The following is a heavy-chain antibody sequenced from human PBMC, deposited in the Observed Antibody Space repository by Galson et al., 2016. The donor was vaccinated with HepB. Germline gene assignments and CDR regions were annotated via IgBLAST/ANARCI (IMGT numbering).Heavy chain of an antibody. CDR1: GFTLGANY. J-gene: IGHJ6*02. CDR3: ARDRGRFGSGTTPYYYFGMDV. V-gene: IGHV3-53*01. CDR2: IYFGGDT. Sequence: SLSLPCAASGFTLGANYMSWVRQAPGKGLEWVSVIYFGGDTSYAHPVKGRFIISRANSTNTLYLQMNSLRVEDTAVYYCARDRGRFGSGTTPYYYFGMDVWGPGTTVTVSS. D-gene: IGHD3-10*01.